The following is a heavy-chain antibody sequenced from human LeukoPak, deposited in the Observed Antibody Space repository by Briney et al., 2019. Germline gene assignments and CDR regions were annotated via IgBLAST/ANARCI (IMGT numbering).Heavy chain of an antibody. J-gene: IGHJ4*02. V-gene: IGHV3-30-3*01. CDR1: GFTFRNYV. D-gene: IGHD3-10*01. CDR3: AREGYYGSGSPPSLYFDY. CDR2: TSSDLNVK. Sequence: GGSLRLSCAASGFTFRNYVIHWVRQAPGKGLEWVAVTSSDLNVKLYADSVKGRFTISRDNSRSTLYLQMNSLRPEDTAIYYCAREGYYGSGSPPSLYFDYCGQGTLVTVSS.